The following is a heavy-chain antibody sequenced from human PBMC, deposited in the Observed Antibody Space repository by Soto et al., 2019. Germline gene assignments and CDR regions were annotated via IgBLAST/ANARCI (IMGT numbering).Heavy chain of an antibody. J-gene: IGHJ3*02. V-gene: IGHV4-61*08. D-gene: IGHD2-15*01. CDR1: GFSLSTSGMC. CDR2: IYYSGST. CDR3: ARHYCSGGSCYYLGVAGDAFDI. Sequence: SGPTLVNPTQTLTLTCTFSGFSLSTSGMCVSWIRQPPGKALEWLGYIYYSGSTNYNPSLKSRVTISVDTSKNQFSLKLSSVTAADTAVYYCARHYCSGGSCYYLGVAGDAFDIWGQGTMVTVSS.